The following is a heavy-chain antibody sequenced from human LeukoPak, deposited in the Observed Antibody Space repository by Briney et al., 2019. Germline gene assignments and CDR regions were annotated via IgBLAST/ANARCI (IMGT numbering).Heavy chain of an antibody. CDR2: INTDGSST. CDR3: ARDGGYCSGGSCDPYY. V-gene: IGHV3-74*01. D-gene: IGHD2-15*01. CDR1: VFTFSSYW. Sequence: GGCLRLSCAASVFTFSSYWMHWVRQAPGKGLVWVSRINTDGSSTSYADSVKGRFTISRDNAKNTLYLQMNSLRAEDTAVYYCARDGGYCSGGSCDPYYWGQGTLVTVSS. J-gene: IGHJ4*02.